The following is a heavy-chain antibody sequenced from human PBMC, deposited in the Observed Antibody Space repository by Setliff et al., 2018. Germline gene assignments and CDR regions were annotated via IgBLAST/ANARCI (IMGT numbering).Heavy chain of an antibody. Sequence: PSETLSLTCTVSGGSISSGSDYWAWIRQPPGKGLEWIGSIYYSGTTYYNPSLESRITMSVDTSNNRFSLKLTSVTAADTAVYYCARHKVIKKEFIRLTWFDPWGQGTLVTVSS. CDR2: IYYSGTT. J-gene: IGHJ5*02. V-gene: IGHV4-39*01. CDR3: ARHKVIKKEFIRLTWFDP. D-gene: IGHD3-10*01. CDR1: GGSISSGSDY.